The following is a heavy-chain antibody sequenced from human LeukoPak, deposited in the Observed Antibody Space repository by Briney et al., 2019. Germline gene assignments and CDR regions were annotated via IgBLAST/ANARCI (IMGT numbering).Heavy chain of an antibody. CDR3: ARAYSSSWYWNWFDP. CDR1: GGSISSFY. D-gene: IGHD6-13*01. CDR2: IYYSGST. J-gene: IGHJ5*02. V-gene: IGHV4-59*08. Sequence: SETLSLTCTVSGGSISSFYWSWIRQPPGKGLEWIGYIYYSGSTNYNPSLESRVTISVDMSKNQFSLKMSSVTAADTAVYYCARAYSSSWYWNWFDPWGQGTLVTVSS.